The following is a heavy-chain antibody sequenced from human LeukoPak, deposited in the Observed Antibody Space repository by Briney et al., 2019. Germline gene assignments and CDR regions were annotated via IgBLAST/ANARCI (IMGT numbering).Heavy chain of an antibody. Sequence: GESLKISCKGSGYSFTNYWIGWVRQMPGKGLEWMAIIYPGDSDTGYSPSLRGQVTISADKSISAAYLQWSSLKASDTAMYYCARRLRYSDGGYFDYWGQGTLVTVSS. CDR3: ARRLRYSDGGYFDY. V-gene: IGHV5-51*01. J-gene: IGHJ4*02. CDR2: IYPGDSDT. D-gene: IGHD3-9*01. CDR1: GYSFTNYW.